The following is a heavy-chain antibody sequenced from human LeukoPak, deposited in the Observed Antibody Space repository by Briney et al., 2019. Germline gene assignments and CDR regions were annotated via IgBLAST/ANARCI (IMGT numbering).Heavy chain of an antibody. D-gene: IGHD2-15*01. CDR2: NNGDGSTT. V-gene: IGHV3-74*01. CDR3: ARDPRNVGLAP. CDR1: GFTFTNAW. Sequence: PGGSLTLSCAASGFTFTNAWMNWVRQAPGKGLMYISRNNGDGSTTNYADVVKGRFTMSRDNVKNTLYLQMNSLRVEDTAVYYCARDPRNVGLAPWGQGTLVTVSS. J-gene: IGHJ5*02.